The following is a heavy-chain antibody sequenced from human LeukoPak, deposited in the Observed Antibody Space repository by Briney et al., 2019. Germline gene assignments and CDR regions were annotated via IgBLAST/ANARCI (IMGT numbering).Heavy chain of an antibody. CDR2: ISGSGGNT. Sequence: PGRSLRLSCSASGFTFNNYAMTWVRQAPGKGLEWVSVISGSGGNTAYAKSVKGRFTISRDNSKSTLYLQMNSLRVEDTAVYYCAKAPWIQLWSPFDYWGQGTLVTVSS. CDR1: GFTFNNYA. D-gene: IGHD5-18*01. V-gene: IGHV3-23*01. J-gene: IGHJ4*02. CDR3: AKAPWIQLWSPFDY.